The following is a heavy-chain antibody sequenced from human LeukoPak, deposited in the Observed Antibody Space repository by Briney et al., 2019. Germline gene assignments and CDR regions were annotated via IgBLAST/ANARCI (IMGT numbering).Heavy chain of an antibody. V-gene: IGHV3-48*01. J-gene: IGHJ3*02. D-gene: IGHD3-22*01. CDR3: AKDRPYYYDNTGYYFDAFDI. CDR1: GFTFSSYS. CDR2: ISSSSSTI. Sequence: GGSLRLSCAASGFTFSSYSMNWVRQAPGKGLEWVSYISSSSSTIYYADSVKGRFTISRDNSKNTLNLQMSSLRAEDTALYYCAKDRPYYYDNTGYYFDAFDIWGQGTMVTVSS.